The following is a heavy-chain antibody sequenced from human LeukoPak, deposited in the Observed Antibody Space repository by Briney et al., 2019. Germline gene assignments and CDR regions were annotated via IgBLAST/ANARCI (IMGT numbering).Heavy chain of an antibody. CDR3: ARDQQAAAGIVDS. D-gene: IGHD6-13*01. CDR1: GFTFSIYG. CDR2: ISRRSSYI. J-gene: IGHJ4*02. Sequence: GGSLRLSCAASGFTFSIYGMSWVRQAPGKGLEWVPSISRRSSYIYYADSVKGRFTISRDNAKNSLYLQMNSLRAEDTAVYYCARDQQAAAGIVDSWGQGTLVTVSS. V-gene: IGHV3-21*01.